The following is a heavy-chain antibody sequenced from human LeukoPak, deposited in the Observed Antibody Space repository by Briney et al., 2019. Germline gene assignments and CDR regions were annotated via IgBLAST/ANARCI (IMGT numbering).Heavy chain of an antibody. CDR3: ARVEDIVVVPAAIDY. Sequence: TSVRVSCKASGFTFTNSAMQWVRQAPGQGLEWMGWINPNSGGTNYAQKFQGRVTMTRDTSISTAYMELSRLRSDDTAVYYCARVEDIVVVPAAIDYWGQGTLVTVSS. CDR2: INPNSGGT. J-gene: IGHJ4*02. CDR1: GFTFTNSA. D-gene: IGHD2-2*01. V-gene: IGHV1-2*02.